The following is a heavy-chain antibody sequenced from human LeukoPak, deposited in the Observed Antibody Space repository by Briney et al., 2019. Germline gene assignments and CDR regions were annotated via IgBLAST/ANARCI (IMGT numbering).Heavy chain of an antibody. CDR1: GLDISYHY. CDR3: ARVWFCYFFQ. V-gene: IGHV3-53*01. Sequence: GGSLRLSCVASGLDISYHYVGWVRQAPGKGLEWISVIHTGGTTHYSDSVKGRSTISKDPSNNTVFLQMNSVKVEDTAVYYCARVWFCYFFQWGQGALVTVSS. D-gene: IGHD3-10*01. CDR2: IHTGGTT. J-gene: IGHJ4*02.